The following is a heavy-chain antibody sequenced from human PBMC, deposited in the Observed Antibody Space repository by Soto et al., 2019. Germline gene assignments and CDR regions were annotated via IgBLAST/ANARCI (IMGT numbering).Heavy chain of an antibody. V-gene: IGHV3-23*01. J-gene: IGHJ6*02. D-gene: IGHD3-10*01. CDR2: ISGSGGST. CDR3: AKMGFGDGTGYYYGMDV. CDR1: GFTFSSYA. Sequence: PGGSLRLSFAASGFTFSSYAMSWVRQAPGKGLEWVSAISGSGGSTDYADSVKGRFTISRDNSKNTLYLQMNSLRAEDTAVYYCAKMGFGDGTGYYYGMDVWGQGTTVTVSS.